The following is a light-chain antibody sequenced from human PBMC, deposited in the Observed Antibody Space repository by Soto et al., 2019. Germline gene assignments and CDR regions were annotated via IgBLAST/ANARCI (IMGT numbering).Light chain of an antibody. CDR3: LQESNSPLT. CDR1: QGVRDD. Sequence: IQMTQSPSSLSASVGDRVTITCRASQGVRDDVGWYQQKPGKAPKLLIYSASTLQSGVPSRFSGSGSGTDFTLPISGLQPKDLATYYCLQESNSPLTSGGGTKVEIK. J-gene: IGKJ4*01. V-gene: IGKV1-6*01. CDR2: SAS.